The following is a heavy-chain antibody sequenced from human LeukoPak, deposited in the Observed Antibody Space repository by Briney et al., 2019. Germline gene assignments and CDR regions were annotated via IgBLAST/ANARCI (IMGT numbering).Heavy chain of an antibody. CDR3: AKEAPGYGYYFDY. V-gene: IGHV3-23*01. D-gene: IGHD6-13*01. J-gene: IGHJ4*02. CDR1: GFTFSSFA. Sequence: GGSLRLSCAVSGFTFSSFAMSWVRQAPGKGLEWVSVISDSGGTTFYADSVKGRFTISRDNSKNTLYLQMSSLRAEDTAVYYCAKEAPGYGYYFDYWGQGTLVTVSS. CDR2: ISDSGGTT.